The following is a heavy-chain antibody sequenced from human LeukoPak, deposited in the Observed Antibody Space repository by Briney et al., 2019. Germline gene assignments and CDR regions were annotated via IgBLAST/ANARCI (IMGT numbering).Heavy chain of an antibody. D-gene: IGHD5-12*01. CDR2: ISGSGGST. Sequence: GGSLRLSCAASGFTFSSYAMSWVRQAPGKGLEWGSAISGSGGSTYYADSVKGRFTISRDNSKNTLYLQMNSLRAEDTAVYYCAIYSGYDYFDYWGQGTLVTVSS. V-gene: IGHV3-23*01. CDR1: GFTFSSYA. J-gene: IGHJ4*02. CDR3: AIYSGYDYFDY.